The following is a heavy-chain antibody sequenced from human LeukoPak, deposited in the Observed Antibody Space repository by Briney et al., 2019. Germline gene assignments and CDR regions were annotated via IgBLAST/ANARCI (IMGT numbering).Heavy chain of an antibody. CDR1: GGSISSGDYY. CDR2: IYYGGST. CDR3: ARVPVYSGTYFDY. D-gene: IGHD1-26*01. Sequence: SETLSLTCTVSGGSISSGDYYWSWLRQPPGKGLEWIGYIYYGGSTYFNPSLKSRVTISVDTSENQFSLKLSSVTAADTAVYYCARVPVYSGTYFDYWGQGTLVTVSS. J-gene: IGHJ4*02. V-gene: IGHV4-30-4*01.